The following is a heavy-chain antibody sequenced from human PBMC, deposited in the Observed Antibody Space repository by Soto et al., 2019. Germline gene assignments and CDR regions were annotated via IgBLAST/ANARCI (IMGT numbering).Heavy chain of an antibody. D-gene: IGHD3-10*01. CDR3: ARADYGSGSYYKYAFDI. CDR2: IYYSGSI. V-gene: IGHV4-59*08. Sequence: SETLSLTCTVSGGSISSYYWSWIRQPPGKGLEWIGHIYYSGSIKYNPSLKSRVTISVDTSKNQFSLKLSSVTAADTAVYYCARADYGSGSYYKYAFDIWGQGTMVTVSS. J-gene: IGHJ3*02. CDR1: GGSISSYY.